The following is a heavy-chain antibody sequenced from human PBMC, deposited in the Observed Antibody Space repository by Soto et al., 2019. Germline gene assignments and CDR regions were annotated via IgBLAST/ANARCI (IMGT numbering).Heavy chain of an antibody. CDR2: INPNSGGT. J-gene: IGHJ4*02. CDR1: GYTFTGYC. V-gene: IGHV1-2*04. D-gene: IGHD3-22*01. Sequence: ASVKVSCKASGYTFTGYCMHWVRQAPGQGLEWMGWINPNSGGTNYAQKFQGWVTMTRDTSISTAYMELSRLRSDDTAVYYCARSPAPLSYDSSGYYQVWGQGTLVTVSS. CDR3: ARSPAPLSYDSSGYYQV.